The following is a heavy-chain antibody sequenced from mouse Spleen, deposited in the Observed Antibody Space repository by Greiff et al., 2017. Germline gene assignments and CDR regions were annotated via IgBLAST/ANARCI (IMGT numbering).Heavy chain of an antibody. J-gene: IGHJ4*01. CDR2: IDPYNGGT. D-gene: IGHD2-10*01. CDR1: GYSFTDYN. CDR3: AREGPYYGNSYAMDY. Sequence: EVKLMESGPELVKPGASVKVSCKASGYSFTDYNMYWVKQSHGKSLEWIGYIDPYNGGTSYNQKFKGKATLTVDKSSSTAFMHLNSLTSEDSAVYYCAREGPYYGNSYAMDYWGQGTSVTVSS. V-gene: IGHV1S135*01.